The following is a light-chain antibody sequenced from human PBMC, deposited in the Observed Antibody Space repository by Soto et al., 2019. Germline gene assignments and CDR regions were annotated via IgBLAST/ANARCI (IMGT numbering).Light chain of an antibody. CDR1: QSVSNNY. Sequence: EVVLTQSPGTLSLSPGERATLSCRASQSVSNNYLAWYQQKTGQSPKLLIFGSFDRATGIPDRFSGSGSGTDFTLAISSLEPEDFAVYYCQQYGSSPPYTFGQGTKLEIK. J-gene: IGKJ2*01. CDR3: QQYGSSPPYT. CDR2: GSF. V-gene: IGKV3-20*01.